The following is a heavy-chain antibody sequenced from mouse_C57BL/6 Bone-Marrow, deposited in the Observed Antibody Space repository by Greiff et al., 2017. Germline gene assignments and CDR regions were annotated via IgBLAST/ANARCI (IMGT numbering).Heavy chain of an antibody. CDR3: AGEYGYDGDY. D-gene: IGHD2-2*01. V-gene: IGHV1-55*01. CDR2: IYPGSGST. Sequence: QVQLQQPGAELVKPGASVKMSCKASGYTFTSYWITWVKQRPGQGLEWIGDIYPGSGSTNYNEKFKGKATLTVDKSSSTAYMQLSSLTSEDSAVYDCAGEYGYDGDYWGQGTTLTVSS. J-gene: IGHJ2*01. CDR1: GYTFTSYW.